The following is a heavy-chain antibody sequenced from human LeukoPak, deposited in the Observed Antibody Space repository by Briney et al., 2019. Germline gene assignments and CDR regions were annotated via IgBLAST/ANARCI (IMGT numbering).Heavy chain of an antibody. CDR1: GGSISSGGYY. Sequence: SETLSLTCTVSGGSISSGGYYWSWIRQHPGKGLEWIGYIYYSGSTYYNPSLKSRVTISVDTSKNQFSLKLSSVTAADTAVYYCARSYGSGSYYGEGEIDYWGQGTLVTVSS. J-gene: IGHJ4*02. CDR3: ARSYGSGSYYGEGEIDY. CDR2: IYYSGST. D-gene: IGHD3-10*01. V-gene: IGHV4-31*03.